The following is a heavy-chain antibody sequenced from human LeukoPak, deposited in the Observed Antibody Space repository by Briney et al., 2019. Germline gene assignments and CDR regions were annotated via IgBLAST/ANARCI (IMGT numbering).Heavy chain of an antibody. CDR3: AKEWCTSCFVDAFDI. D-gene: IGHD2-2*01. CDR1: GFTFSTSW. J-gene: IGHJ3*02. V-gene: IGHV3-74*01. Sequence: GGSLRLSCAASGFTFSTSWMHWVRQASGKGLEWVSHVSTDGSTTAYADSVKGRFTISREYSKNTLYLQMNSLRAEDTAVYYCAKEWCTSCFVDAFDIWGQGTMVTVSS. CDR2: VSTDGSTT.